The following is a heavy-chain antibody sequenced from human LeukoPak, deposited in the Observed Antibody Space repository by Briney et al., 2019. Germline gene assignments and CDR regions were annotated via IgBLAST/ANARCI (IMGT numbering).Heavy chain of an antibody. CDR1: GDSVSSNSAA. Sequence: SQTLSLTCAISGDSVSSNSAAWNWLRQSPSRGLEWLGSTYYRSKWYNDYAVSVKSQITINPDTSKNQFSLQLNSVTPEDTAVYYCARGSHGSYYDSSGYYDPHYGMDVWGQGTTVTVSS. CDR3: ARGSHGSYYDSSGYYDPHYGMDV. CDR2: TYYRSKWYN. V-gene: IGHV6-1*01. D-gene: IGHD3-22*01. J-gene: IGHJ6*02.